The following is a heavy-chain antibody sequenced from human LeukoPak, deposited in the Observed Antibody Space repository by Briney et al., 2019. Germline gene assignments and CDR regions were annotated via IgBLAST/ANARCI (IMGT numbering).Heavy chain of an antibody. CDR1: GGSFSRYY. D-gene: IGHD5-12*01. CDR3: ARYGGYPRVAFDI. CDR2: IYYSGST. Sequence: SETLSLTCSVSGGSFSRYYWSWIRQPPGKGLEWIGYIYYSGSTNYNPSLKSRVTISVDTSKNQFSLKLSSVTAADTAVYYCARYGGYPRVAFDIWGQGTMVTVSS. V-gene: IGHV4-59*12. J-gene: IGHJ3*02.